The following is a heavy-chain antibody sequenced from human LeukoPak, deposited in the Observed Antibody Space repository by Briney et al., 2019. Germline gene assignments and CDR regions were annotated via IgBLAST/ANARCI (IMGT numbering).Heavy chain of an antibody. CDR3: ASNYYYDSSGYAPSDAFDI. CDR1: GFTFSSYS. CDR2: ISSSSSYI. Sequence: GGSLRLSCAASGFTFSSYSMNWVRQAPGKGLEWVSSISSSSSYIYYADSVKGRFTISRDNAKNSLYLQMTSLRAEDTAVYYCASNYYYDSSGYAPSDAFDIWGQGTMVTVSS. J-gene: IGHJ3*02. V-gene: IGHV3-21*01. D-gene: IGHD3-22*01.